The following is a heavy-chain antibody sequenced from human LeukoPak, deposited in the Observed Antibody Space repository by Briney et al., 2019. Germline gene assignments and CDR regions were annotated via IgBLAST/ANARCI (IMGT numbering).Heavy chain of an antibody. CDR3: ARLKLGAYFDL. D-gene: IGHD3-16*01. Sequence: SETLSLTCTVSGGSISSSSYYWGWIRQPPGKGLEWIGSIYYSASTYYNPSLKSRVTISVDTSKSQCSLKLTSVSAADTAVYYCARLKLGAYFDLWGRGTLVTVSS. CDR2: IYYSAST. V-gene: IGHV4-39*01. J-gene: IGHJ2*01. CDR1: GGSISSSSYY.